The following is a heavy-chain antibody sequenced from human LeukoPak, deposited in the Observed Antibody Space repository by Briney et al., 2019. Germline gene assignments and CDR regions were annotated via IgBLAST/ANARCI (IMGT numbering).Heavy chain of an antibody. Sequence: GGSLRLSCAASGFTFSSYAMSRVRQAPGKGLEWVSAISGSGGSTYYADSVKGRFTISRDNSKNTLYLQMNSLRAEDTAVYYCAKGGVVATMSSWFDPWGQGTLVTVSS. CDR3: AKGGVVATMSSWFDP. D-gene: IGHD5-12*01. CDR1: GFTFSSYA. J-gene: IGHJ5*02. V-gene: IGHV3-23*01. CDR2: ISGSGGST.